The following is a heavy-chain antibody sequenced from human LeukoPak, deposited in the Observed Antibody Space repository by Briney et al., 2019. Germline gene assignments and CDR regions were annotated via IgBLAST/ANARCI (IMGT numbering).Heavy chain of an antibody. D-gene: IGHD1-7*01. J-gene: IGHJ4*02. CDR3: ARGRTGTTSTREGIVDFDY. V-gene: IGHV4-4*02. Sequence: SETLSLTCAVSGGSISSNNWWGWVRQPPGKGLEWIGEIYHSGSPNYNPSLKSRVTISVDKSRNHFSLNLSSVTAADTAVYYCARGRTGTTSTREGIVDFDYWGQGTLVTVSS. CDR2: IYHSGSP. CDR1: GGSISSNNW.